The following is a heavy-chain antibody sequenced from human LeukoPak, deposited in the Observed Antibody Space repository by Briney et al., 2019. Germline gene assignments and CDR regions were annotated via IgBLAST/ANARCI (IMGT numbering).Heavy chain of an antibody. V-gene: IGHV3-21*01. CDR3: ARDHDSSSWPGYFQH. J-gene: IGHJ1*01. Sequence: GGSLRLSCAASGFTFSSYSMNWVRQAPGKGLEWVSSISSSSNYIYYADSVKGRFTISRDNAKNSLYLQMNSLRAEDTAVYYCARDHDSSSWPGYFQHWGQGTLVTVSS. D-gene: IGHD6-13*01. CDR2: ISSSSNYI. CDR1: GFTFSSYS.